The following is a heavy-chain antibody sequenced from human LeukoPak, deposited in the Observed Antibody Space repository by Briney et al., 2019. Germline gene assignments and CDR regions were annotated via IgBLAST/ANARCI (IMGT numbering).Heavy chain of an antibody. J-gene: IGHJ4*02. CDR1: GYYFTNYW. D-gene: IGHD6-6*01. CDR3: ARHITTSSTSSHFDY. V-gene: IGHV5-51*01. CDR2: IYPGEANI. Sequence: GESLKISCKGSGYYFTNYWIAWVRQMPGKSLEWMGYIYPGEANIRYSPSFQGRVTISADRSINTAYLQWNSLRASDTAMYYCARHITTSSTSSHFDYWGQGTLVTVSS.